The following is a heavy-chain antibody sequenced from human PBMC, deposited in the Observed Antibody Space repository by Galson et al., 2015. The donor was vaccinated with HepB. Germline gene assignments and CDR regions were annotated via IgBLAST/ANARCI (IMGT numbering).Heavy chain of an antibody. Sequence: SLRLSCAASGFTFSSYAMSWVRQAPGKGLEWVSAISGSGGSTYYADSVKGRFTISRDNSKNTLYLQMNSLRAEDTAVYYCAKTNRFGEFFFDYWGQGTLVTVSS. J-gene: IGHJ4*02. CDR3: AKTNRFGEFFFDY. CDR2: ISGSGGST. D-gene: IGHD3-10*01. V-gene: IGHV3-23*01. CDR1: GFTFSSYA.